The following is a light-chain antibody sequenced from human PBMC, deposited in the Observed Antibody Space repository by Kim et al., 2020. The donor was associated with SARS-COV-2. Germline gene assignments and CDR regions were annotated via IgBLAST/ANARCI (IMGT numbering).Light chain of an antibody. V-gene: IGKV3-20*01. CDR2: GAS. CDR1: ESVSSTY. J-gene: IGKJ1*01. CDR3: QQYGSSLRT. Sequence: SPGDRATLSCRASESVSSTYLAWYQQKSGQAPRLLIYGASSRATGVPDRFSGSGSGTDFTLTISRLEPEDFAVYYCQQYGSSLRTFGQGTKVDIK.